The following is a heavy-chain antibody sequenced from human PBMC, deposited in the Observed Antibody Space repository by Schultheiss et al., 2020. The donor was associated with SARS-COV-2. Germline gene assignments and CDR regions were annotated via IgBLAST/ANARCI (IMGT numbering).Heavy chain of an antibody. D-gene: IGHD6-13*01. Sequence: GGSLRLSFAASGFTFDDYGMSWVRQAPGKGLEWVSGINWNGGSTGYADSVKGRFTISRDNAKNSLYLQMNSLRAEDTALYYCAKDRRGIAASYFDYWGQGTLVTVSS. CDR3: AKDRRGIAASYFDY. J-gene: IGHJ4*02. CDR1: GFTFDDYG. CDR2: INWNGGST. V-gene: IGHV3-20*03.